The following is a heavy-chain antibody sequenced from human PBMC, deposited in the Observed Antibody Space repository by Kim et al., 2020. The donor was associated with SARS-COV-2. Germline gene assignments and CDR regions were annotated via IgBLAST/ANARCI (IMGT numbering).Heavy chain of an antibody. V-gene: IGHV4-39*01. CDR2: VYYDGDT. CDR1: GDSINSDDFF. Sequence: SETLSLTCSVSGDSINSDDFFWVWVRQRPGGGLEWIGNVYYDGDTRYSASLRGRASVSMDTSKNQFSLKGTSVTAADTAMYFCARQPAGSFSGFDYWGQG. D-gene: IGHD6-13*01. CDR3: ARQPAGSFSGFDY. J-gene: IGHJ4*02.